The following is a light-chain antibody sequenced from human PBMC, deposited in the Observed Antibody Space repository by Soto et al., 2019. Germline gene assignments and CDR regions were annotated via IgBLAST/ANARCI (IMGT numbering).Light chain of an antibody. CDR1: QSLTSW. J-gene: IGKJ1*01. CDR3: QHFDNFRWT. CDR2: KPS. Sequence: DIQMTQSPSTLSASVGDRVTITCRASQSLTSWLAWYQQKPGSAPKLLTYKPSTLESGVPSRFSGTGSGTEFTLTISSLQPDDFATYFCQHFDNFRWTFGQGTRVEVK. V-gene: IGKV1-5*03.